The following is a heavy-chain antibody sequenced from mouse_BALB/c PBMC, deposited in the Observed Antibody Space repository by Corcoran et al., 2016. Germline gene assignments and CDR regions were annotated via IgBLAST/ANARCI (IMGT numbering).Heavy chain of an antibody. CDR2: VKPNNGDT. D-gene: IGHD2-14*01. Sequence: HLRESRRGMGRPGASVKMFCKASGYTCSDNYRKRMKQRLGKSCEWIGDVKPNNGDTNYDQKFKGKATLTVDKASSTAYMQLDSLTSEDSAVYYCARDRDWYFDVCGAGTTVTVSS. CDR1: GYTCSDNY. J-gene: IGHJ1*01. CDR3: ARDRDWYFDV. V-gene: IGHV1-26*01.